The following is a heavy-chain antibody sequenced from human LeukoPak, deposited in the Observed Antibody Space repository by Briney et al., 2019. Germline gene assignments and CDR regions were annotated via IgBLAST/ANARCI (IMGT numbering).Heavy chain of an antibody. CDR2: LSDDGGST. J-gene: IGHJ4*02. CDR3: AAMIVVVKGLDY. Sequence: GGSLRLSCAASGFTFNRYAMSWVRQAPGKGLEWISGLSDDGGSTYYADSVKGRFTISRDNAKNSLYLQMNSLRAEDTAVYYCAAMIVVVKGLDYWGQGTLVTVSS. V-gene: IGHV3-23*01. D-gene: IGHD3-22*01. CDR1: GFTFNRYA.